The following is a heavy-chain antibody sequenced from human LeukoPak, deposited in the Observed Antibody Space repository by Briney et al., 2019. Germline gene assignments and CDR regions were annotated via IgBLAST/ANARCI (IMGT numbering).Heavy chain of an antibody. D-gene: IGHD2-21*02. CDR2: IYTSGST. J-gene: IGHJ5*02. CDR3: ARYCGGDCYSANLNWFDP. V-gene: IGHV4-4*07. Sequence: SETLSLTCTVSGGSISSYYWSWIRQPAGKGLEWIGRIYTSGSTNYNPSLKSRVTMSVDTSKNQFSLKLSSVTAADTAVYYCARYCGGDCYSANLNWFDPWGQGTLVTVSS. CDR1: GGSISSYY.